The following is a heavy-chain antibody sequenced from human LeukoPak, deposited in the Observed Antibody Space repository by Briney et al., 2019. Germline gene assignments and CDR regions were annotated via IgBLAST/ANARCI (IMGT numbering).Heavy chain of an antibody. D-gene: IGHD1-1*01. V-gene: IGHV3-33*01. CDR1: GFTFSSYG. CDR3: ARDSLIHGQTLADY. Sequence: GGSLRLSCAASGFTFSSYGMHWVRQAPGKGVEWVAVIWYDGSNKYYADSVKGRFTISRDNSKNTLYLQMNSLRAEDTAVYYCARDSLIHGQTLADYWGQGTLVTVSS. J-gene: IGHJ4*02. CDR2: IWYDGSNK.